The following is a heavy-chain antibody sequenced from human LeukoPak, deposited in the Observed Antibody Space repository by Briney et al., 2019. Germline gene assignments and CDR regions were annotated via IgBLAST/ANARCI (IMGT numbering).Heavy chain of an antibody. D-gene: IGHD4/OR15-4a*01. CDR2: IVDTGDGT. CDR1: GFTFSSYA. CDR3: AKERGHPLPNYHMDV. J-gene: IGHJ6*03. Sequence: PGGSLRLSCAASGFTFSSYAVSWVRQAPGKGLEWVSTIVDTGDGTFYADSVRGRFTISRDSSNNTLYLQMNSLRADDTAAYYCAKERGHPLPNYHMDVWGKGTTVTVSS. V-gene: IGHV3-23*01.